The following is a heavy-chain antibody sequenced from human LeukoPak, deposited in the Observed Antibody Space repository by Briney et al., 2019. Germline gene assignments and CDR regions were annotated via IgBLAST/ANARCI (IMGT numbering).Heavy chain of an antibody. CDR2: INHSGST. CDR3: ARGGFITMVRGVKFDP. Sequence: PSETLSLTCAVYGGSFTGYYWSWIRQPPGKGLEWIGEINHSGSTNYNPSLKSRVTMSVRTSKNQFSLKLTSVTAADTAVYYCARGGFITMVRGVKFDPWGQGTLVTVSS. D-gene: IGHD3-10*01. CDR1: GGSFTGYY. V-gene: IGHV4-34*01. J-gene: IGHJ5*02.